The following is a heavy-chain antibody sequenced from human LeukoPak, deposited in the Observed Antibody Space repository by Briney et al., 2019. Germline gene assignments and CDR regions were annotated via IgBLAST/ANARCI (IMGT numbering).Heavy chain of an antibody. Sequence: PSETLSLTCAVYGGSFSGYYWSWIRQPPGKGLEWIGGINHSGGTDYNPSLKSRVTISVDTSKNQFSLKLSSVTAADTAVYYCARGEYDILTGYYLFDYWGQGTLVTVSS. J-gene: IGHJ4*02. CDR1: GGSFSGYY. V-gene: IGHV4-34*01. CDR2: INHSGGT. CDR3: ARGEYDILTGYYLFDY. D-gene: IGHD3-9*01.